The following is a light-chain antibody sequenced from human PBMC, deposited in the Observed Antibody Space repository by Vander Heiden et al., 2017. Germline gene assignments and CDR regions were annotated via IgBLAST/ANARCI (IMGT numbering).Light chain of an antibody. CDR2: LGS. CDR3: MQALQTPPT. Sequence: DIVMPQSPLSLPVTPGETASISCRSSQSLLHSNGYNYLDWYLQKPGQSPHLLIYLGSNRASGVPDRFSGSGSGTDFTLKISRVEAEDVGVYYCMQALQTPPTFGQGTKVEIK. CDR1: QSLLHSNGYNY. J-gene: IGKJ1*01. V-gene: IGKV2-28*01.